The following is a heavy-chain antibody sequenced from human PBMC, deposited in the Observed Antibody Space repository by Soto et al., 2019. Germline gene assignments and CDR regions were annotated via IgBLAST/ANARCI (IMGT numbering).Heavy chain of an antibody. CDR1: GGSISSGGYS. Sequence: QLQLQESGSGLVKPSQTLSLTCAVSGGSISSGGYSWSWIRQPPGKGLEWIGYIYHSGSTYHNPPHKSRVTISVDRPKNQFSLKLSSVPAAATAVYSCARVPPPWGQGTLVTVSS. CDR2: IYHSGST. J-gene: IGHJ5*02. V-gene: IGHV4-30-2*01. CDR3: ARVPPP.